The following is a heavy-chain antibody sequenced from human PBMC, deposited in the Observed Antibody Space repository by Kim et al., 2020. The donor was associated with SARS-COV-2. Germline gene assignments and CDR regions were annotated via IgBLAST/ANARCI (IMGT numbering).Heavy chain of an antibody. V-gene: IGHV3-7*03. J-gene: IGHJ4*02. CDR1: GFTFSSYL. Sequence: GGSLRLSCAASGFTFSSYLMSWFRKAQEHGLKLVAELKHDGGPILHGDVVKGRLTITRAHANNSLYLQMNSLRAEDTAVYYCARAATVLRYFDWPTHFDYWGQGTLIPVTS. CDR3: ARAATVLRYFDWPTHFDY. CDR2: LKHDGGPI. D-gene: IGHD3-9*01.